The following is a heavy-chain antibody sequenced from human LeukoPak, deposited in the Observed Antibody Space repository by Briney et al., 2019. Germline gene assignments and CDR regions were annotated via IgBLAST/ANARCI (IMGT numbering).Heavy chain of an antibody. J-gene: IGHJ4*02. D-gene: IGHD3-22*01. V-gene: IGHV3-23*01. CDR3: AKAVYDTSGHYYYYFDY. CDR1: GFTFSRYA. CDR2: LSGSATTA. Sequence: GGSLRLSCAASGFTFSRYAMNWFRQAPGKGLEWVSALSGSATTAFYADSVKGRFTISRDNSKNTLFLQMNSLRAEDTAVYYCAKAVYDTSGHYYYYFDYWGQGTLVTVSS.